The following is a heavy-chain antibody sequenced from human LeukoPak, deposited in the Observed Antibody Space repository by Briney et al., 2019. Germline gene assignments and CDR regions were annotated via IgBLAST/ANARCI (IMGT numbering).Heavy chain of an antibody. V-gene: IGHV4-39*01. J-gene: IGHJ4*02. CDR1: GGSISSSSYY. CDR2: IHYSEST. D-gene: IGHD2-15*01. Sequence: PSETLSLTCTVSGGSISSSSYYWGWIRQSPGKELEWIGSIHYSESTYYTPSLKSRVSISVDTSKNQFSLKLSSVTAADTAVYYCARLRLCGGGSCFPYFDYWGQGTLVTVSP. CDR3: ARLRLCGGGSCFPYFDY.